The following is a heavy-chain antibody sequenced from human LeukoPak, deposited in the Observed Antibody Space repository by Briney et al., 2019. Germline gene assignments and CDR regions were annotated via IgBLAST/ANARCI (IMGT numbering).Heavy chain of an antibody. CDR3: ARGASSDY. CDR2: INHSGST. D-gene: IGHD6-13*01. Sequence: SETLSLTCAVYGGSFSGYYWSWIRQPPGKGLEWIGEINHSGSTNYNPSLKSRVTISVDTSKNQFSLKLSSVTAADTAVYYCARGASSDYWGQGTLVTVSS. CDR1: GGSFSGYY. V-gene: IGHV4-34*01. J-gene: IGHJ4*02.